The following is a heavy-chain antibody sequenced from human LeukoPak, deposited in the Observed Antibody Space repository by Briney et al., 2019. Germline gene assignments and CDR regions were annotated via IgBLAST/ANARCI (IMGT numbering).Heavy chain of an antibody. Sequence: ASVKVSCKASGYTFTGYYMHWVRQAPGQGLEWMGWINPNSGGTNYAQKFQGRVTMTRDTSISTAYMELSRLRSDDTAVYYCARVPFSDDSSGYYYDWGQGTLVTVSS. CDR2: INPNSGGT. V-gene: IGHV1-2*02. D-gene: IGHD3-22*01. CDR1: GYTFTGYY. J-gene: IGHJ4*02. CDR3: ARVPFSDDSSGYYYD.